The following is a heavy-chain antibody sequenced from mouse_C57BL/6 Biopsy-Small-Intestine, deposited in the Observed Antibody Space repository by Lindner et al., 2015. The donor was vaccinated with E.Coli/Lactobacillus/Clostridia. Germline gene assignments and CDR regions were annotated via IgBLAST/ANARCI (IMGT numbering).Heavy chain of an antibody. D-gene: IGHD2-1*01. Sequence: VQLQESGPELVKPGASVKISCKASGYAFSGSWMNWVKQRPGKGLEWIGRIYSGDGDTNYNGKFKGKATLTADKSSSIAYMQLSSLTSEDSAAYFCARAGLYYSYYFDYWGQGTTLTVSS. CDR3: ARAGLYYSYYFDY. J-gene: IGHJ2*01. V-gene: IGHV1-82*01. CDR1: GYAFSGSW. CDR2: IYSGDGDT.